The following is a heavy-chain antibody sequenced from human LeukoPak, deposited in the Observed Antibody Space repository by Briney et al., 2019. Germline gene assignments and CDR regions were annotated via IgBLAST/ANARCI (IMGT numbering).Heavy chain of an antibody. J-gene: IGHJ3*02. V-gene: IGHV1-2*02. D-gene: IGHD1-26*01. CDR1: GYTFNGYY. Sequence: GASVKVSCKASGYTFNGYYLNWVRQAPGQGLEWMGWINPKSGDTNYAQKFQGRVTLTRDTSISTAYMDLSRLTSDDTAVYYCAGGGWEPIRAAFDIWGQGTMVTVSS. CDR2: INPKSGDT. CDR3: AGGGWEPIRAAFDI.